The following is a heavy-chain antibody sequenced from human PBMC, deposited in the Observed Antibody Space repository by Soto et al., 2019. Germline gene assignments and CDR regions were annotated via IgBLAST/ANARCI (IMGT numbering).Heavy chain of an antibody. CDR2: IIPIFGTA. J-gene: IGHJ6*02. Sequence: AVKVSAKASAGLFSIYAISWVRQAAGQGRGWVSGIIPIFGTAKYAQKFKGRVTITAEKSTSTAYMELSSLRSEGTAVYYCARDCGVVVPAATPYYYYYGMDVWGQGTTVTVSS. V-gene: IGHV1-69*06. D-gene: IGHD2-2*01. CDR3: ARDCGVVVPAATPYYYYYGMDV. CDR1: AGLFSIYA.